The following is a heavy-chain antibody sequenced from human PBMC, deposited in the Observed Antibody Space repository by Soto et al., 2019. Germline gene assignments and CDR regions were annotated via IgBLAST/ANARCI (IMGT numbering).Heavy chain of an antibody. V-gene: IGHV1-18*01. CDR1: GYTFTSYG. CDR3: ARDFWSGYDYYYYVMDF. CDR2: ISAYNGNT. D-gene: IGHD3-3*01. Sequence: ASVKVSCKASGYTFTSYGISWVRQAPGQGLEWMGWISAYNGNTNYAQKLQGRVTMTTDTSTSTAYMELRSLRSDDTAVYYCARDFWSGYDYYYYVMDFWGQGTTVTVSS. J-gene: IGHJ6*02.